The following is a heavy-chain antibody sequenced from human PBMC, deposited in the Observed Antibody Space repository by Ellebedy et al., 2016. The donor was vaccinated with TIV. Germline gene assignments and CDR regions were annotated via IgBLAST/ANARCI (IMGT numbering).Heavy chain of an antibody. Sequence: GESLKISCAASGFTFSSYGRNWVRQAPGKGLEWVATIDLNGGTHYADSVKGRFTISGDNSKNTLYLQMNSRRAEDTAVYYCGKGGGGFIADWGQGTLVTVSS. CDR2: IDLNGGT. CDR1: GFTFSSYG. CDR3: GKGGGGFIAD. J-gene: IGHJ4*02. V-gene: IGHV3-23*01. D-gene: IGHD6-13*01.